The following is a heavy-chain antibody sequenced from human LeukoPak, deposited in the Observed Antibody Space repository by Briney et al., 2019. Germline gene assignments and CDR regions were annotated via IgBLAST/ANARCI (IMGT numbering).Heavy chain of an antibody. CDR1: GYTFTGYY. CDR3: ARAGDYYDSSGHHDAFDI. V-gene: IGHV1-2*02. D-gene: IGHD3-22*01. Sequence: ASVKVSCKASGYTFTGYYMHWVRQAPGQGLEWMGWFNPNSGGTNYAQKFQGRVTMTRDTSISTAYMELSRLRSDDTAVYYCARAGDYYDSSGHHDAFDIWGQGTMVTVSS. J-gene: IGHJ3*02. CDR2: FNPNSGGT.